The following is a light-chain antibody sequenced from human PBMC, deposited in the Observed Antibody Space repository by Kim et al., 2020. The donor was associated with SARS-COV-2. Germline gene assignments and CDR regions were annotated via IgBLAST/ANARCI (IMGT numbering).Light chain of an antibody. J-gene: IGLJ2*01. CDR2: QDT. Sequence: SYELTQPPSVSVSPGQTASITCSGDKLGDKYVCXYQQKPGQSPLLVIYQDTKRPSGIPERFSGSNSGNTATLTISGSQAMDEADYYCQAWDTGTVVFGGG. V-gene: IGLV3-1*01. CDR3: QAWDTGTVV. CDR1: KLGDKY.